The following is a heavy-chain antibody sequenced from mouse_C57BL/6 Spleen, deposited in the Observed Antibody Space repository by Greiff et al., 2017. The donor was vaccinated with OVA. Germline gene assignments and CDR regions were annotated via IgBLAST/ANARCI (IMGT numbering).Heavy chain of an antibody. J-gene: IGHJ4*01. CDR3: ARLDYSKGYYAMDY. CDR2: ISNGGGST. Sequence: EVMLVESGGGLVQPGGSLKLSCAASGFTFSDYYMYWVRQTPEKRLEWVAYISNGGGSTYYPDTVKGRFTISRDNAKNTLYLQMSRLKSEDTAMYYCARLDYSKGYYAMDYWGQGTSVTVSS. V-gene: IGHV5-12*01. D-gene: IGHD2-5*01. CDR1: GFTFSDYY.